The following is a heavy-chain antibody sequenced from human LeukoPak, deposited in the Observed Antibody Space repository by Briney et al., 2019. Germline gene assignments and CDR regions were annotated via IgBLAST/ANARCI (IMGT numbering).Heavy chain of an antibody. Sequence: SGGSLRLSYAGSGFTFTSYNMNWVRQAPGKALEWVAAISGSGGSTYYADSVKGRFTISRDNSKNTLYLQMNSLRAEDTAVYYYAKDAGKWHYWGQGTLVTVSS. CDR1: GFTFTSYN. CDR3: AKDAGKWHY. D-gene: IGHD5-12*01. J-gene: IGHJ4*02. V-gene: IGHV3-23*01. CDR2: ISGSGGST.